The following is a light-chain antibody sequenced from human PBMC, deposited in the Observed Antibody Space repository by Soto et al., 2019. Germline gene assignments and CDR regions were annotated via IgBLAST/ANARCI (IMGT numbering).Light chain of an antibody. CDR1: ESVSRN. V-gene: IGKV3-15*01. Sequence: EVMMTQSPATLSVSPGERATLSCRASESVSRNLAWYQQKPGQAPRLLIYDASTRATGLPDRFSGGGSGTEFTLTISSLQSEDFVVYYCQQYNSWPPITFGQGTRLEIK. CDR2: DAS. CDR3: QQYNSWPPIT. J-gene: IGKJ5*01.